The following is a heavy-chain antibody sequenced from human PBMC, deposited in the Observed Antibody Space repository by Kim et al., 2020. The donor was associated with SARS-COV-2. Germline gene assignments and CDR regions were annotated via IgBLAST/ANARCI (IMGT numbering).Heavy chain of an antibody. J-gene: IGHJ4*02. V-gene: IGHV4-39*01. CDR2: IYYSGSN. CDR1: GGSTSSSSYY. D-gene: IGHD5-18*01. CDR3: ARRGYSYGYGVDY. Sequence: SETLSLTCSVSGGSTSSSSYYWDWIRQPPGKGLEWIGSIYYSGSNHYNPSLKSRVTLSVDTSKNQFSLRLSSVTAADTAVYYCARRGYSYGYGVDYWGQGTLVTVSS.